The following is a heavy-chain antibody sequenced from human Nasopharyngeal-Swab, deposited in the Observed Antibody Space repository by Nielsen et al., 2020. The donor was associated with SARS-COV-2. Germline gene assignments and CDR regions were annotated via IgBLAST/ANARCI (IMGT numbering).Heavy chain of an antibody. J-gene: IGHJ5*02. Sequence: SETLSLTCTVSGGSISSGDYYWSWIRQPPGKGLEWIGYIYYSGSTYYNPSLKSRVTISVGTSKNQFSLKLSSVTAADTAVYYCARDSRGWFDPWGQGTLVTVSS. CDR1: GGSISSGDYY. CDR2: IYYSGST. CDR3: ARDSRGWFDP. D-gene: IGHD2-2*01. V-gene: IGHV4-30-4*01.